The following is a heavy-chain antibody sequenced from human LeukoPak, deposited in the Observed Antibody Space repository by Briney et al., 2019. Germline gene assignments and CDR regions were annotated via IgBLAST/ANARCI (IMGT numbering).Heavy chain of an antibody. V-gene: IGHV1-46*01. D-gene: IGHD2-2*01. CDR3: ARDLGYCSSTSCLDNAHWFDP. CDR1: GYTFTSYY. CDR2: INPSGGST. Sequence: ASVKVSCKASGYTFTSYYMHGVRQAPGQGLEWVGIINPSGGSTSYAQKFQGRVTMTRDTSTSTVYMELSSLRSEDTAVYYCARDLGYCSSTSCLDNAHWFDPWGQGTLVTVSS. J-gene: IGHJ5*02.